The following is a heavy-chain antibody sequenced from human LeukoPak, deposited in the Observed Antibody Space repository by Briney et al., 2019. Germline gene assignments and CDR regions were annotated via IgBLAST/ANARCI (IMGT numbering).Heavy chain of an antibody. CDR3: ARVAAADYFDY. CDR2: INPSGGST. V-gene: IGHV1-46*01. D-gene: IGHD6-13*01. CDR1: GYTFASYY. Sequence: GASVKVSCKASGYTFASYYMHWVRQAPGQGLEWMGIINPSGGSTSYAQKFQGRVTMTRDTSTSTVYMELSSLRSEDTAVYYCARVAAADYFDYWGQGTLVTVSS. J-gene: IGHJ4*02.